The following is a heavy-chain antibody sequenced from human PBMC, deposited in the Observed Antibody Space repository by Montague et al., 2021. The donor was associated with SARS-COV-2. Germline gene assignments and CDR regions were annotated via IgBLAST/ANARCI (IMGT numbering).Heavy chain of an antibody. V-gene: IGHV2-70*11. Sequence: PALVKPTQTLTLTCTFSGFSLSTSGMCVSWIRQPPGKALEWLARIDWDDDKYYSASLTTRLTISKDTPKNQVVPTMTNMDPVDTATYYCALETPMVTFLAWGQGTLVTVSS. CDR1: GFSLSTSGMC. D-gene: IGHD5-18*01. CDR2: IDWDDDK. J-gene: IGHJ5*02. CDR3: ALETPMVTFLA.